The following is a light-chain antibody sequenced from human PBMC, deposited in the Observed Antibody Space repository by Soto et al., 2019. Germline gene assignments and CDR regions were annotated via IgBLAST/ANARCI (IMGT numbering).Light chain of an antibody. CDR3: CSYAGEYKLV. CDR2: DVN. V-gene: IGLV2-11*01. CDR1: SNDVGGYDF. J-gene: IGLJ3*02. Sequence: QSALTQPRSVSGSPGQSITISCTGTSNDVGGYDFVSWYQQHPGKAPKLMIYDVNKRPSGVPDRFSGSKSGNTASLTISGLQAEDEADYYCCSYAGEYKLVFGGGTQLTVL.